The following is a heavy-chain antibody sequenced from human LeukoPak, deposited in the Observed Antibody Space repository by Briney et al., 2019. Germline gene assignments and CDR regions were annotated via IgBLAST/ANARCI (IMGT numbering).Heavy chain of an antibody. J-gene: IGHJ4*02. CDR1: GGSFSGYY. Sequence: SETLSLTCAVYGGSFSGYYWSWIRQPPGKGLEWIGEINHSGSTNYNPSLKSRVTISVDTSKNQFSLKLSSVTAADTAVYYCAGGRFGSGWPRYFDYWGQGTLVTVSS. V-gene: IGHV4-34*01. CDR3: AGGRFGSGWPRYFDY. D-gene: IGHD6-19*01. CDR2: INHSGST.